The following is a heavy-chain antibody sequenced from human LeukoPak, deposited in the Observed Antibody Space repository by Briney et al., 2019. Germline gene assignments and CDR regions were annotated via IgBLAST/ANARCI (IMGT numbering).Heavy chain of an antibody. CDR3: AKGYSSSWTYYFDY. J-gene: IGHJ4*02. CDR2: ISGSGGST. Sequence: GGSLRLSCAASGFTFSSYAISWVRQAPGKGLEWVSAISGSGGSTYYADSVKGRFTISRDSSKNTLYLQMNSLRAEDTAVYYCAKGYSSSWTYYFDYWGQGTLVTVSS. D-gene: IGHD6-13*01. CDR1: GFTFSSYA. V-gene: IGHV3-23*01.